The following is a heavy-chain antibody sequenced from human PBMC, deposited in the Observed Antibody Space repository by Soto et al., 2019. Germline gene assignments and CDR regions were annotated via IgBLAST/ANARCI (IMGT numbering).Heavy chain of an antibody. CDR2: IYPGDSDT. J-gene: IGHJ6*03. V-gene: IGHV5-51*01. Sequence: GESLKISWKGSGYSFTSYWIGWVRQMPGKGLEWMGIIYPGDSDTRYSPSFQGQVTISADKSISTAYLQWSSLKASDTAMYYCARHGSSSMFPYYSDMYAWCKRNTVTVSS. CDR3: ARHGSSSMFPYYSDMYA. D-gene: IGHD6-6*01. CDR1: GYSFTSYW.